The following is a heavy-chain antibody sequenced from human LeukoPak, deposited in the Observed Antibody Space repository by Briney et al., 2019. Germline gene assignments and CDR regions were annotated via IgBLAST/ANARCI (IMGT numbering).Heavy chain of an antibody. CDR1: GVSINSHY. CDR2: IYDSGSA. V-gene: IGHV4-59*11. J-gene: IGHJ6*03. D-gene: IGHD3-3*01. CDR3: ARVLQNYYHLDV. Sequence: SETLSLTCTVSGVSINSHYWSWIRQPPGKGLEWIGFIYDSGSANYKSSLESRVTMTLDTSKNQFSLKLDSVTAADTAVYYCARVLQNYYHLDVWGKGTTVTVSS.